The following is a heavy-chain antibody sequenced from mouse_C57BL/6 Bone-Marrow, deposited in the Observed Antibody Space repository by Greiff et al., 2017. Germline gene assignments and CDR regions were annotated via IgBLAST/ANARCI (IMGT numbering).Heavy chain of an antibody. CDR1: GFNIKDDY. V-gene: IGHV14-4*01. CDR3: SSFDDNYFDF. CDR2: FDPEIGDT. D-gene: IGHD2-3*01. Sequence: VQLQQSGAELVRPGASVKLSCTASGFNIKDDYIHWVKQRPEQGLEWIGWFDPEIGDTEYASKFQGKATITSDTSSNTAYLQLSSLTSEDTAVYYCSSFDDNYFDFWGQGTPLTVAS. J-gene: IGHJ2*01.